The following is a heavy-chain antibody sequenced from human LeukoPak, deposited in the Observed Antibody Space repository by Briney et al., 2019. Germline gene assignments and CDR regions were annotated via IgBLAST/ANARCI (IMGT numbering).Heavy chain of an antibody. Sequence: GGSLRLSCAASGFTFSSYWMSWVRQAPGKGLEWVANIKQDGSEKYCVDSVKGRFTISRDNAKNSLYLQMNSLRAEDTAVYYCARSFSPAAINHWGQGTLVTVSS. D-gene: IGHD2-2*02. V-gene: IGHV3-7*01. CDR2: IKQDGSEK. CDR1: GFTFSSYW. J-gene: IGHJ5*02. CDR3: ARSFSPAAINH.